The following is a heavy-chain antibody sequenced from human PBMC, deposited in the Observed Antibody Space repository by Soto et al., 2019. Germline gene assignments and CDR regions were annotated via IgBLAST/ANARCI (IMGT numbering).Heavy chain of an antibody. D-gene: IGHD3-9*01. CDR1: GGSISSSSYY. Sequence: QLQLQESGPGLVKPSETLSLTCTVSGGSISSSSYYWGWIRQPPGKGLEWIGSIYYSGSTYYNPSLKSRVTISVDTSKNQFSLKLSSVTAADTAVYYCARWVPNILTGYYFDYWGQGTLVTVSS. V-gene: IGHV4-39*01. CDR2: IYYSGST. CDR3: ARWVPNILTGYYFDY. J-gene: IGHJ4*02.